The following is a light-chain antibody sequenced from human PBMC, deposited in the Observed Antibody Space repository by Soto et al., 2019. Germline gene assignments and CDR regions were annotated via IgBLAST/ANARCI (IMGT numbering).Light chain of an antibody. CDR3: TSYTSISTYV. V-gene: IGLV2-14*01. CDR1: SSDVGAYNY. J-gene: IGLJ1*01. CDR2: DVT. Sequence: QSVLTQPASVSGPPGQSITISCTGTSSDVGAYNYVSWYQHHPGKAPRLVIYDVTNRPSGISDRFSGSKSGNMASLTISGLLAEDEADYYCTSYTSISTYVFGTGTKLTVL.